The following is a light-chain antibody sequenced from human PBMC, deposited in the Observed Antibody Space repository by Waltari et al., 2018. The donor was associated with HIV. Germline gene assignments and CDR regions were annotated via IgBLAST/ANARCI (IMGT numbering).Light chain of an antibody. CDR3: SSYAGSINVL. V-gene: IGLV2-8*01. Sequence: QSALTQPPSASGSPGQSVTISCTGTSRDVGGYNYVSWYQQPPGKAPKLLIAKVSKRPSGVPVRCSGAKSGNTASLTVSGLQAEDEADYYCSSYAGSINVLFGGGTKLAVL. CDR2: KVS. CDR1: SRDVGGYNY. J-gene: IGLJ2*01.